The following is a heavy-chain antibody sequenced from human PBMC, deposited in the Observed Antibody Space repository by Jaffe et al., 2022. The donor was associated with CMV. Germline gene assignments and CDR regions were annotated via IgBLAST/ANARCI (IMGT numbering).Heavy chain of an antibody. J-gene: IGHJ2*01. V-gene: IGHV3-21*01. D-gene: IGHD3-22*01. CDR2: ISSRGNYI. CDR3: ARDLDTSGHYSSWSFDL. Sequence: EVQLVESGGGLVKPGGSLRLSCEASGFNFSYYSVDWVRQAPGKGLEWVSSISSRGNYIYYADSVKGRFIISRDNSKKSSFLQMNTLRTEDTAIYFCARDLDTSGHYSSWSFDLWGRGTLVTVSS. CDR1: GFNFSYYS.